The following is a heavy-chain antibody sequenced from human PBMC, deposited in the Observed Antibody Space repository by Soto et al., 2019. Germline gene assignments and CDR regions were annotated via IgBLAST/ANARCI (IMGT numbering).Heavy chain of an antibody. CDR3: SRMGTTVPGY. CDR1: GGTFSSYT. J-gene: IGHJ4*02. V-gene: IGHV1-69*02. CDR2: IIPILGIA. Sequence: QVQLVQSGAEVKKPGSSVKVSCKASGGTFSSYTISWVRQAPGQGLEWMGRIIPILGIANYAQKFQGRVTITADKSTSTAYMELSSLRSEDTAVYYWSRMGTTVPGYWGQGTLVTVSS. D-gene: IGHD1-1*01.